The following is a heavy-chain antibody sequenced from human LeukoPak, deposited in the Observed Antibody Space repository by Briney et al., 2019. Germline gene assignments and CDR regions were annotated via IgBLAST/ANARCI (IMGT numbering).Heavy chain of an antibody. CDR1: GFSFTSYD. D-gene: IGHD3-22*01. J-gene: IGHJ4*02. V-gene: IGHV3-33*03. CDR2: MWYDGSNK. CDR3: ARGITMIVVAPDY. Sequence: GGSLRLSCEASGFSFTSYDMSWVRQAPGQGLEWVAVMWYDGSNKYYADSVKGRFTISRDNAKNSLYLQMNSLRAEDTAVYYCARGITMIVVAPDYWGQGTLVTVSS.